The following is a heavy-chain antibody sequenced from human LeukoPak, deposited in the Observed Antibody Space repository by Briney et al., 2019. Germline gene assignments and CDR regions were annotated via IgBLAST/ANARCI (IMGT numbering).Heavy chain of an antibody. J-gene: IGHJ6*03. CDR2: IYYSGST. CDR1: GGSISSSSYY. V-gene: IGHV4-39*01. Sequence: PSETLSLTCTVSGGSISSSSYYWGWIRQPPGKGLEWIGSIYYSGSTYYNPPLKSRVTISVDTSKNQFSLKLSSVTAADTAVYYCARHVGYSSSWYPDYYYYYYMDVWGKGTTVTVSS. D-gene: IGHD6-13*01. CDR3: ARHVGYSSSWYPDYYYYYYMDV.